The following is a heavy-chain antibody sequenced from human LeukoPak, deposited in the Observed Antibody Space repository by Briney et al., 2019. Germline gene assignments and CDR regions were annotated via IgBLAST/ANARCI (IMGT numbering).Heavy chain of an antibody. V-gene: IGHV4-59*01. D-gene: IGHD4-23*01. J-gene: IGHJ6*03. CDR3: ARGGGYYYFYYMDV. CDR1: GSSISSYY. Sequence: PSETLSLTCTVSGSSISSYYWSWIRQPPGKGLEWIGYIYYSGSTNYNPSLKSRVTISVDTSKNQFSLKLSSVTAADTAVYYCARGGGYYYFYYMDVWGKGTTVTVSS. CDR2: IYYSGST.